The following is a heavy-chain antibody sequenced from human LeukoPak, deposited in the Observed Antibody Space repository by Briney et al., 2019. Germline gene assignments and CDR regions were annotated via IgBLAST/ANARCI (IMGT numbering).Heavy chain of an antibody. Sequence: GGSLRLSCAASGFTFSSYAMSWVRQAPGKGLEWVSAISGSGGSTYYADSVKGRFTISRDNAKNSLYLQMNSLRAEDTAVYYCARESSGGDYYYYGMDVWGQGTTVTVSS. CDR2: ISGSGGST. V-gene: IGHV3-23*01. CDR3: ARESSGGDYYYYGMDV. J-gene: IGHJ6*02. D-gene: IGHD6-19*01. CDR1: GFTFSSYA.